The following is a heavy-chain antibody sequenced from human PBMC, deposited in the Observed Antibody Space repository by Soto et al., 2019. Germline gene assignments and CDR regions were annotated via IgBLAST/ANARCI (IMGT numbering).Heavy chain of an antibody. CDR1: GFTFSSYA. D-gene: IGHD3-22*01. Sequence: GGSLRLSCAASGFTFSSYAMHWVRQAPGKGLEWVAVISYDGSNKYYADSVKGRFTISRDNSKNTLYLQMNSLRAEDTAVYYCARDYYDSSGYLNYWGQGTLVTVSS. V-gene: IGHV3-30-3*01. CDR2: ISYDGSNK. J-gene: IGHJ4*02. CDR3: ARDYYDSSGYLNY.